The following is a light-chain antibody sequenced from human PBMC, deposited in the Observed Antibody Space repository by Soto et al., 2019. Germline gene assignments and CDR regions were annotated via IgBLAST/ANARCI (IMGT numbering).Light chain of an antibody. V-gene: IGLV4-69*01. CDR2: LNSDGSH. J-gene: IGLJ2*01. CDR1: SGHSSYA. CDR3: QTWGTGGVV. Sequence: QPVLTQSPSASASLGASVKLTCTLSSGHSSYAIAWHQQQAEKGPRYLMKLNSDGSHSKGDGIPDRFSGSSSGTERYLTISSLQSEDEADYYCQTWGTGGVVFGGGTKLTVL.